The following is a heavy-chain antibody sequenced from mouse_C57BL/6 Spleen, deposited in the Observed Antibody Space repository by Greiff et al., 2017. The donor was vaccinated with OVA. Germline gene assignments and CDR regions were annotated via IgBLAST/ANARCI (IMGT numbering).Heavy chain of an antibody. CDR1: GYTFTSYW. Sequence: QVQLQQSGAELVRPGSSVKLSCKASGYTFTSYWMHWVKQRPIQGLEWIGNIDPSDSETHYNQKFKDKATLTVDKSSSTAYMQLSSLTSEDSAVYYCASDSITTVVFDYWGQGTTLTVSS. D-gene: IGHD1-1*01. J-gene: IGHJ2*01. V-gene: IGHV1-52*01. CDR3: ASDSITTVVFDY. CDR2: IDPSDSET.